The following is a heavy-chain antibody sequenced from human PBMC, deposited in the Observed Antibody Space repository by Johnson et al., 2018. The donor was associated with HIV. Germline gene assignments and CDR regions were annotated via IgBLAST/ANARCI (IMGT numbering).Heavy chain of an antibody. CDR3: ARSPLRYFDWSYGFDI. J-gene: IGHJ3*02. V-gene: IGHV3-7*03. D-gene: IGHD3-9*01. CDR1: GFTFSSYW. Sequence: VQLVESGGGLVQPGGSLRLSCAASGFTFSSYWMSWVRQAPGKGLEWVANIKQDGSEKYYVVSVKGRFTMSRDNAKNSVYLQMNSLRAEDTAVYYCARSPLRYFDWSYGFDIWGQGTMVTVSS. CDR2: IKQDGSEK.